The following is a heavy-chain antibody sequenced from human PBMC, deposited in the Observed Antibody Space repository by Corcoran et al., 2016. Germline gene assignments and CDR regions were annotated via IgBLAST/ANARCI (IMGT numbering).Heavy chain of an antibody. CDR1: GGSISSSSYY. J-gene: IGHJ5*02. CDR2: IYYSGST. V-gene: IGHV4-39*07. Sequence: QLQLQESGPGLVKPSETLSLTCTVSGGSISSSSYYWGWLRQPPGKGLEWIGSIYYSGSTYYNPSLKSRVTISVDTSKNQFSLKLSYVTAADTAVYYCARGHPVGESTWFDPWGQGTLVTVSS. D-gene: IGHD3-10*01. CDR3: ARGHPVGESTWFDP.